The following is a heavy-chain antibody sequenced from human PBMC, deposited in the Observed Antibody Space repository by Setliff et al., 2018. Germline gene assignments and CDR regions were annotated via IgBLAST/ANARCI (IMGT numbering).Heavy chain of an antibody. CDR3: ATERGLVVSATDYYYYMDV. J-gene: IGHJ6*03. CDR1: GGTFNPYA. Sequence: VASVKVSCKASGGTFNPYAISWVRQAPGQGLEWMGGIIPILNTANYAQTLQGRVTITMDKSARTAYMELSSLRSEDTAIYYCATERGLVVSATDYYYYMDVWGKGTTVTVSS. CDR2: IIPILNTA. V-gene: IGHV1-69*10. D-gene: IGHD2-15*01.